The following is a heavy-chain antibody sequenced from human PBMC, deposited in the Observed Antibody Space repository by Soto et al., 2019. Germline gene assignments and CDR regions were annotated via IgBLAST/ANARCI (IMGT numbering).Heavy chain of an antibody. V-gene: IGHV4-59*01. CDR3: ARGVLEWLLRDSYYYYMDV. D-gene: IGHD3-3*01. J-gene: IGHJ6*03. CDR2: IYDSGST. CDR1: GGSISSYY. Sequence: SETLSLTCTVSGGSISSYYWSWIRQPPGKGLEWIGYIYDSGSTNYNPSLKSRVNLSVDMSKNQFSLKLSSVTAADTAVYYCARGVLEWLLRDSYYYYMDVWGKGTTVTVSS.